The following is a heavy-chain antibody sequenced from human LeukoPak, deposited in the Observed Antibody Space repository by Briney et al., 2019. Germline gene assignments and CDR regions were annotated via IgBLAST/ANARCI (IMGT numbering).Heavy chain of an antibody. CDR1: GGSFSGYY. J-gene: IGHJ3*02. V-gene: IGHV4-34*01. CDR2: INHSGST. Sequence: SETLSLTCAVYGGSFSGYYWSWIRQPPGKWLEWIGEINHSGSTNYNPSLKSRVTISVDTSKNQFSLKLSSVTAADTAVYYCARPNGSGRDAFDIWGQGTMVTVSS. D-gene: IGHD3-10*01. CDR3: ARPNGSGRDAFDI.